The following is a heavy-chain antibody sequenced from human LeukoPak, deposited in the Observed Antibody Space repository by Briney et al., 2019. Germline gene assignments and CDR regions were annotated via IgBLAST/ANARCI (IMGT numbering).Heavy chain of an antibody. Sequence: GGSLRLSCTASGLTFSSAWMSWVRQAPGKGLEWIGHIRGKADGGTPDYAAPVKGKFTISRDDSKSTLFLQMDSLQIDDTAVYYCTTARRASSSLDYWGQGTLVTVPS. J-gene: IGHJ4*02. D-gene: IGHD5-24*01. CDR2: IRGKADGGTP. CDR1: GLTFSSAW. V-gene: IGHV3-15*01. CDR3: TTARRASSSLDY.